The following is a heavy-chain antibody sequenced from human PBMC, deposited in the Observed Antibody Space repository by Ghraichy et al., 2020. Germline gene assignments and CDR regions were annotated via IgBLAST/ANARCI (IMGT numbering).Heavy chain of an antibody. J-gene: IGHJ4*02. V-gene: IGHV3-23*01. Sequence: GGSLRLSCAASGFTFSSYAMSWVRQAPGKGLEWVSAISGSGSSTYYAGSVRGRFTISRDNSKNTLYLQMNSLRAEDTAVYYCAKVPRDFWSGYADYWGQGTLVTVSS. D-gene: IGHD3-3*01. CDR1: GFTFSSYA. CDR2: ISGSGSST. CDR3: AKVPRDFWSGYADY.